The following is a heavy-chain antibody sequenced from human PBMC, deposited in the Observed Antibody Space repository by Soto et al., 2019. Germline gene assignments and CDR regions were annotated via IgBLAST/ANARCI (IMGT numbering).Heavy chain of an antibody. V-gene: IGHV1-18*01. D-gene: IGHD6-13*01. Sequence: QVQLVQSGAEVKKPGASVKVSCKASGYTFTSYGISWVRQAPGQGLEWMGWISAYNGNTNYAQKLQGRVTMTTDTSKSTAYMELRSLRSDDTAVYYCARDLLAGTRYYYGMDVWGQGTTVTVSS. J-gene: IGHJ6*02. CDR3: ARDLLAGTRYYYGMDV. CDR1: GYTFTSYG. CDR2: ISAYNGNT.